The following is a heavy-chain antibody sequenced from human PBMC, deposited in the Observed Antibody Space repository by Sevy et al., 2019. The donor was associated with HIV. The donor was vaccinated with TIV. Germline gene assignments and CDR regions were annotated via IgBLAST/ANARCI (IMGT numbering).Heavy chain of an antibody. CDR2: ISSSSSTI. CDR3: ARRGYSGSGGFDY. J-gene: IGHJ4*02. Sequence: GGSLRLSCAASGFTFSSYSMNWVRQAPGKGLEWISYISSSSSTIYYANSVKGRFTISRENAKNSLYLLMNSLRAEDTAVYYCARRGYSGSGGFDYWGQGTLVTVSS. CDR1: GFTFSSYS. V-gene: IGHV3-48*01. D-gene: IGHD6-6*01.